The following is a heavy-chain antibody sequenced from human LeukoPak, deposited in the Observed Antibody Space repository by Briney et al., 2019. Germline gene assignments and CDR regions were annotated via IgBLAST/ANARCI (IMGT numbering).Heavy chain of an antibody. CDR3: AKTRGVGATLDAFDI. V-gene: IGHV3-9*03. Sequence: GRSLRLSCAASGFTFDDYAMHWVRQAPGKGLEWVSGISWNSGSIGYADSVKGRFTISRDNAKNSLYLQMNSLRAEDMALYCCAKTRGVGATLDAFDIWGQGTMVTVSS. J-gene: IGHJ3*02. CDR1: GFTFDDYA. D-gene: IGHD1-26*01. CDR2: ISWNSGSI.